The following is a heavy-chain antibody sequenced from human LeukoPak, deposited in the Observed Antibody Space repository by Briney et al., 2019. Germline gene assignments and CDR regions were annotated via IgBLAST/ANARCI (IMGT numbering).Heavy chain of an antibody. CDR3: AKSVDYGDYFDY. CDR2: IYSGGNT. V-gene: IGHV3-53*01. Sequence: PGGSLRLSCAASGFSVSNYYMSWARQAPGKGLEWVSVIYSGGNTYYTDSVKGRFTISRDNPKNTLYLHMSSLTAEDTAVYYCAKSVDYGDYFDYWGQGTTVTVSS. J-gene: IGHJ4*02. D-gene: IGHD4-17*01. CDR1: GFSVSNYY.